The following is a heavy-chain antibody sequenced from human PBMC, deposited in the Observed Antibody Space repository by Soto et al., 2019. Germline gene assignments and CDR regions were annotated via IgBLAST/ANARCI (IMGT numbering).Heavy chain of an antibody. J-gene: IGHJ2*01. D-gene: IGHD4-17*01. CDR2: ISGSGGST. V-gene: IGHV3-23*01. CDR1: GFTFSSYA. Sequence: EVQLLESGGGLVQPGGSLRLSCAASGFTFSSYAMSWVRQAPGKGLEWVSVISGSGGSTYYADSVKGRFTISRDNSKNTLYLQMNGLGAEDTAVYYCAKRTVGWYFDLWGRGTLVTVSS. CDR3: AKRTVGWYFDL.